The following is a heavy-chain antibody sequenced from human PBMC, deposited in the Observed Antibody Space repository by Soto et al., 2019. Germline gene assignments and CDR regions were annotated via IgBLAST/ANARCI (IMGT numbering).Heavy chain of an antibody. J-gene: IGHJ5*02. D-gene: IGHD6-6*01. CDR2: SYYNGST. Sequence: PSETLSLTCMVSGGSISSSSYYCGCFRQPPGKVLECIVSSYYNGSTYYNPSLKSRVTISLDTSKNQFSLNLSSVTAAHTAVFYCARHRARSWFDPWGQGPLVTLSS. CDR1: GGSISSSSYY. CDR3: ARHRARSWFDP. V-gene: IGHV4-39*01.